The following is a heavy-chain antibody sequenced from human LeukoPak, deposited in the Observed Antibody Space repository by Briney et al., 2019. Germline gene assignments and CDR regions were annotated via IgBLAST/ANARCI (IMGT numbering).Heavy chain of an antibody. CDR2: MNPNSGNT. V-gene: IGHV1-8*02. Sequence: ASVKVSCKASGYTFTGYYMHWVRQAPGQGLEWMGWMNPNSGNTGYAQKFQGRVTMTRNTSISTAYMELSSLRSEDTAVYYCARGRFGEHDYWGQGTLVTVSS. J-gene: IGHJ4*02. D-gene: IGHD3-10*01. CDR3: ARGRFGEHDY. CDR1: GYTFTGYY.